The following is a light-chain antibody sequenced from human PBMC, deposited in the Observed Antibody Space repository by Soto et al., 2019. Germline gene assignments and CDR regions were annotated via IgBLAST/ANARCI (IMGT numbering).Light chain of an antibody. CDR1: QSVSSY. V-gene: IGKV3-11*01. CDR3: QHRLNWPLT. J-gene: IGKJ4*01. CDR2: DAS. Sequence: EIVLTQSPATLSLSPGERATLSCRASQSVSSYLGWYQQKPGQAPRLLIYDASNRATGIPARFSGSGSGTDFTLTISSLEPEDFAVYYCQHRLNWPLTFGGGNKVEI.